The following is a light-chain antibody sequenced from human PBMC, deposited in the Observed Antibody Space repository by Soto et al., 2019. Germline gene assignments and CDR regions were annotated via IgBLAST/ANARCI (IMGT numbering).Light chain of an antibody. J-gene: IGLJ1*01. CDR1: SNDIGHFNY. Sequence: ALAQPASVSGSPGQSITISCTGTSNDIGHFNYVSWFQQHPGKAPKLLIFDVSNWPSGVSDRFSGSKSGNTASLTISGLQPEDEADYYCTSFTTSNTFGFGSGTKVTVL. CDR3: TSFTTSNTFG. CDR2: DVS. V-gene: IGLV2-14*03.